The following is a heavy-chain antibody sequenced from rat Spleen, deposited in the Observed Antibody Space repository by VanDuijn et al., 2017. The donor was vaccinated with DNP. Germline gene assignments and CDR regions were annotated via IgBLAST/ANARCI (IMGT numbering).Heavy chain of an antibody. V-gene: IGHV5S10*01. CDR3: ATLGRVSDYYAMDA. CDR1: GFTFSDYA. CDR2: IIYDGSST. J-gene: IGHJ4*01. D-gene: IGHD1-4*01. Sequence: EVQLVESGGGLVQPGNSLKLSCAASGFTFSDYAMAWVRQSPKKGLEWVATIIYDGSSTYYRDSVRGRFTISRDYARSTLYLQMDSLRSEDTATYYCATLGRVSDYYAMDAWGQGTSVTVSS.